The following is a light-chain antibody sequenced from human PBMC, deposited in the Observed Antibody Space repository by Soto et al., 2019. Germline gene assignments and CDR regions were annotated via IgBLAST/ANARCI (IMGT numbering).Light chain of an antibody. CDR1: TSDGGNYNY. CDR3: NSYTSGTTHVV. V-gene: IGLV2-14*03. Sequence: QSVLTQPASVSGSPGQAITISCTGTTSDGGNYNYVSWYQQHPGKAPKLIIYDVSNRPSGVSSRFSGSKSGNTASLTISGLQAEDEADYYCNSYTSGTTHVVFGGGTKLTVL. CDR2: DVS. J-gene: IGLJ2*01.